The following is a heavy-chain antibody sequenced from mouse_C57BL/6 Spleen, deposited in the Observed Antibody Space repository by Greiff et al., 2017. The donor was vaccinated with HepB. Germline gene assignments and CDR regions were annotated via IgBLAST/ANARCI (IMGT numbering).Heavy chain of an antibody. CDR1: GFTFSDYY. D-gene: IGHD2-5*01. Sequence: EVKVVESEGGLVQPGSSMKLSCTASGFTFSDYYMAWVRQVPEKGLEWVANINYDGSSTYYLDSLKSRFIISRDNAKNILYLQMSSLKSEDTATYYCARRGSYYSNDAMDYWGQGTSVTVSS. CDR3: ARRGSYYSNDAMDY. CDR2: INYDGSST. V-gene: IGHV5-16*01. J-gene: IGHJ4*01.